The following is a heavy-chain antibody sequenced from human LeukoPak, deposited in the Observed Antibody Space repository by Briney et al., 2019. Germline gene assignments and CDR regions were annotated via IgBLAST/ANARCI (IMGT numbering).Heavy chain of an antibody. D-gene: IGHD3-22*01. J-gene: IGHJ4*02. CDR3: ARRYYYDSSGYYFYYFDY. V-gene: IGHV5-51*01. CDR1: GYSFTSYW. CDR2: IYPGDSDT. Sequence: GESLKISCKGSGYSFTSYWIGWVRQMSGKGLEWMGIIYPGDSDTRYSPSFQGQVTISADKSISTAYLQWSSLKASDTAMYYCARRYYYDSSGYYFYYFDYWGQGTLVTVSS.